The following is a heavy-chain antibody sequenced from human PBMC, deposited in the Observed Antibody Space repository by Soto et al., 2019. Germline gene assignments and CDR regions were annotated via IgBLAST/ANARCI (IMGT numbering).Heavy chain of an antibody. Sequence: QVQLVQSGAEVKKPGSSVKVSCKASGGTFSSYTISWVRQAPGQGLEWMGRIIPILGIANYAQKFQGRVTITADKSTSTAYMELSSLRSEDTAVYYCASSVRGEDGDLWGRGTLVTVSS. CDR1: GGTFSSYT. V-gene: IGHV1-69*02. CDR3: ASSVRGEDGDL. J-gene: IGHJ2*01. CDR2: IIPILGIA. D-gene: IGHD3-10*01.